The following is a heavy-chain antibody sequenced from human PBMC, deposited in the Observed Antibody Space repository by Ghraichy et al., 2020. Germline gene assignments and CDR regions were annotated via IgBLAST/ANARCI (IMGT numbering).Heavy chain of an antibody. J-gene: IGHJ4*02. V-gene: IGHV5-51*01. D-gene: IGHD5-18*01. CDR1: GYSFTSYW. CDR3: ASPGYTAMAPFDY. CDR2: IYPGDSDT. Sequence: GESLNISCKGSGYSFTSYWIGWVRQMPGKGLEWMGIIYPGDSDTRYSPSFQGQVTISADKSISTAYLQWSSLKASDTAMYYCASPGYTAMAPFDYWSQGTLVTVSS.